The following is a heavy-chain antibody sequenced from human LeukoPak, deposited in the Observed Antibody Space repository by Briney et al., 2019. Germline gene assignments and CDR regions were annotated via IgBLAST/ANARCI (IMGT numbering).Heavy chain of an antibody. V-gene: IGHV3-7*03. J-gene: IGHJ4*02. CDR3: ARMSGIAVAAIWISYFDY. D-gene: IGHD6-19*01. CDR2: IKQDGSEK. CDR1: GFTFSSYW. Sequence: PGGSLRLSCAASGFTFSSYWMSWVRQAPGKGLGWVANIKQDGSEKYYVDSVKGRFTISRDNANNSLYLQMNSLRAEDTAVYYCARMSGIAVAAIWISYFDYWGQGTLVTVSS.